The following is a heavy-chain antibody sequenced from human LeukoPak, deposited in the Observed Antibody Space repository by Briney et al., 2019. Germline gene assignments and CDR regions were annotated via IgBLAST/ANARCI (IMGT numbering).Heavy chain of an antibody. Sequence: TSETLSLTCAVSGGSFSDNYWTWIRQPPGKGLEWIGQINHSGTTNYNPSLKSRVTILVDTSKNQFSLKLSSVTAADTAVYYCTRVDTAMSAFDPWGRGTLVTVSS. D-gene: IGHD5-18*01. V-gene: IGHV4-34*01. CDR1: GGSFSDNY. CDR2: INHSGTT. J-gene: IGHJ5*02. CDR3: TRVDTAMSAFDP.